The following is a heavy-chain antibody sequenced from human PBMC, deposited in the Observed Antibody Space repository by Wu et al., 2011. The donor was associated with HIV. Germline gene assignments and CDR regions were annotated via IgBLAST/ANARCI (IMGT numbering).Heavy chain of an antibody. D-gene: IGHD1-26*01. CDR1: GYDYTDYY. CDR3: AKRPPXGGSRAALFRSTTSDV. V-gene: IGHV1-69-2*01. Sequence: VQLVQSGAEVKTPGATVKLSCQVSGYDYTDYYIHWVKEVPGKGLEWMGLVDPEGGEPMYAESFQDRVTFSADMATDTGFMELSRLRSEDTALYYCAKRPPXGGSRAALFRSTTSDVWGHRDAVIVSS. J-gene: IGHJ6*01. CDR2: VDPEGGEP.